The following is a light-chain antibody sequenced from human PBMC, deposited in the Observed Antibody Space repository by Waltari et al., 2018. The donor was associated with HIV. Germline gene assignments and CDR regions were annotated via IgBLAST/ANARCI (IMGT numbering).Light chain of an antibody. V-gene: IGKV1-39*01. CDR3: QQSFSIPLT. Sequence: DIQMTQSPSSLSASVGDRVTITCRASQSIRSYLNWYQQKPGKAPKRLIYGTTSVQSGVPSRFSGSGVGTDCTLTVSSLQPEDSATYYCQQSFSIPLTFGGGTKVEIK. CDR1: QSIRSY. J-gene: IGKJ4*01. CDR2: GTT.